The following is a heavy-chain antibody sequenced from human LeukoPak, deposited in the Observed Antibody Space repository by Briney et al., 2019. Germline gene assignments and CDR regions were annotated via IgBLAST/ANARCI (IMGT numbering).Heavy chain of an antibody. CDR2: MNPNSGNT. CDR1: GYTFTSYD. Sequence: ASVKVSCKAPGYTFTSYDINWVRQATGQGLEWMGWMNPNSGNTGYAQKFQGRVTMTRNTSISTAYMELSSLRSEDTAVYYCARGCCSGGSCYFNYWGQGTLVTVSS. V-gene: IGHV1-8*01. D-gene: IGHD2-15*01. CDR3: ARGCCSGGSCYFNY. J-gene: IGHJ4*02.